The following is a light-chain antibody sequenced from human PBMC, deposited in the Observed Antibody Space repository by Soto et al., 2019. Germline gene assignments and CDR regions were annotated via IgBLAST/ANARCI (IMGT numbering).Light chain of an antibody. CDR3: QQRSNWPPH. CDR1: QSVSSY. CDR2: DAS. V-gene: IGKV3-11*01. Sequence: EIVLTQSPATLSLSPGERATLSCRASQSVSSYLAWYQQKPGQAPRLLIYDASNRATGIPARFSGSGSGTDFTLTLSSLEPEYGAVFYRQQRSNWPPHFGGGTQVELK. J-gene: IGKJ4*01.